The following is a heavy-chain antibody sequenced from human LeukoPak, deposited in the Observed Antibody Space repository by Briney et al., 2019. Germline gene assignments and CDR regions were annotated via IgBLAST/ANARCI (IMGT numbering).Heavy chain of an antibody. CDR1: GDSISSRTHY. CDR3: ARSIGMLYTVGGFDP. D-gene: IGHD2-8*01. J-gene: IGHJ5*02. CDR2: IYYSGDT. V-gene: IGHV4-39*02. Sequence: SETLSLTCTVSGDSISSRTHYWGWIRQSPGKGLEWIASIYYSGDTYYNPSLKSRVTISVDTTKNHFSLKLTSVTASDTAVYYCARSIGMLYTVGGFDPWGQGALVTASS.